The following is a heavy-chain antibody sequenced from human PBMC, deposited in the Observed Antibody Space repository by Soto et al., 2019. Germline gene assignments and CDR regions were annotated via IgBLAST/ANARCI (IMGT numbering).Heavy chain of an antibody. CDR1: GGTFSSYT. CDR3: ATRSDGYNYGWFDP. V-gene: IGHV1-69*02. J-gene: IGHJ5*02. D-gene: IGHD5-12*01. Sequence: QVQLVQSGAEVKKPGSSVKVSCKASGGTFSSYTISWVRQAPGQGLEWMGRIIPILGIANYAQKFQGRVTITADKSTSTAYMELSSLRSEDTAVYYCATRSDGYNYGWFDPWGQGTLVTVSS. CDR2: IIPILGIA.